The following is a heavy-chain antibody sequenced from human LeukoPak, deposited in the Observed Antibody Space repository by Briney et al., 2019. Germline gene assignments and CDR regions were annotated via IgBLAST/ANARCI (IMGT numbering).Heavy chain of an antibody. Sequence: SETLSLTCTVSGGSISSYYWSWVRQPPGKGLEWVGYIYYSGDSNYNPSLKSRATISVDTSKSQFSLKVSSVTAADTAIYYCARHTYARPFDSWGQGTPVTVSS. D-gene: IGHD6-6*01. CDR1: GGSISSYY. CDR2: IYYSGDS. CDR3: ARHTYARPFDS. J-gene: IGHJ4*02. V-gene: IGHV4-59*08.